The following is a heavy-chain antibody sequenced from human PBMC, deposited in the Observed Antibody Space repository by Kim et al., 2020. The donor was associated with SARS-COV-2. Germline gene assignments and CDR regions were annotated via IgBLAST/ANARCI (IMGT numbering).Heavy chain of an antibody. Sequence: GGSLRLSCAASGFTFSSYAMSWVRQAPGKGLEWVSAISGSGGSTYYADSVKGRFTISRDNSKNTLYLQMNSLRAEDTAVYYCAKDQRGWFGSPRYAYFDYWGQGTLVTVSS. J-gene: IGHJ4*02. CDR1: GFTFSSYA. V-gene: IGHV3-23*01. D-gene: IGHD3-10*01. CDR3: AKDQRGWFGSPRYAYFDY. CDR2: ISGSGGST.